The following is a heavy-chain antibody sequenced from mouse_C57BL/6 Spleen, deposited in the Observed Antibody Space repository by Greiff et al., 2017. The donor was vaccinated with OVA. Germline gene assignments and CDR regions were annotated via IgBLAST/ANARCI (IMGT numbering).Heavy chain of an antibody. V-gene: IGHV1-82*01. CDR2: IYPGDGDT. CDR1: GYAFSSSW. Sequence: VQLQQSGPELVKPGASVKISCKASGYAFSSSWMNWVKQRPGKGLEWIGRIYPGDGDTNYNGKFKGKATLTAEKSSSTAYMQLSSLTSEDSAVYFCARRDYYGNYGFAYWGQGTLVTVSA. CDR3: ARRDYYGNYGFAY. D-gene: IGHD2-1*01. J-gene: IGHJ3*01.